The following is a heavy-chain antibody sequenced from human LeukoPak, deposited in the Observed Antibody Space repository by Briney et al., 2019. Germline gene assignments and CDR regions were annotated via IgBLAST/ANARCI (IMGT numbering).Heavy chain of an antibody. D-gene: IGHD3-3*01. V-gene: IGHV4-59*01. CDR2: IYYSGST. CDR3: ARQYDFWSGLFDY. Sequence: SETLSLTCTVSGGSISSYYWSWIWQPPGKGLEWIGYIYYSGSTNYNPSLKSRVTISVDTSKNQFSLKLSSVTAADTAVYYCARQYDFWSGLFDYWGQGTLVTVSS. CDR1: GGSISSYY. J-gene: IGHJ4*02.